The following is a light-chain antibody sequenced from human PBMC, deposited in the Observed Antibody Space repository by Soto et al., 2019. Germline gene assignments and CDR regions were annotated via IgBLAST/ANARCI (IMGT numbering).Light chain of an antibody. CDR2: DAS. J-gene: IGKJ5*01. Sequence: EIVLTQSPATLSLSPGQRATLSCSTSLSVSVYLDWYQQNPGQAPRLLISDASTRATGIPARFSGSGSGTDFTLTISSLEPEDFAVYYCHQRQYWPPITFGQGKRPE. CDR3: HQRQYWPPIT. V-gene: IGKV3-11*01. CDR1: LSVSVY.